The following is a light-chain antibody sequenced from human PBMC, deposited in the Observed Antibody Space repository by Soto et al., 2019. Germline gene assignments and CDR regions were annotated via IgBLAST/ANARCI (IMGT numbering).Light chain of an antibody. J-gene: IGLJ2*01. CDR3: AAWDDSLNGLV. CDR1: SSNIGSNT. Sequence: QAVVTQPPSASGTPGQRVTISCSGSSSNIGSNTVNWYQQLPGTAPKLLIYSNYQRPSGVPDRFSGSKSGTSASLAISGLQSEDEADYYCAAWDDSLNGLVFGGGTQLTV. CDR2: SNY. V-gene: IGLV1-44*01.